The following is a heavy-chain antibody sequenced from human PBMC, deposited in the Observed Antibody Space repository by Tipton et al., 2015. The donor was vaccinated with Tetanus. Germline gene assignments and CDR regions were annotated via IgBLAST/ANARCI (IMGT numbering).Heavy chain of an antibody. J-gene: IGHJ4*02. CDR3: ARDRYTSSSYDEDF. CDR2: IYTSGST. CDR1: GGSISSFNYY. Sequence: TLSLTCTVSGGSISSFNYYWAWIRQPAGKGLEWIGRIYTSGSTNYNPSLKSRVTMSVDTSKNQFSLKLTSVTAADTAVYYCARDRYTSSSYDEDFWGQGTLVTVSS. V-gene: IGHV4-61*02. D-gene: IGHD6-6*01.